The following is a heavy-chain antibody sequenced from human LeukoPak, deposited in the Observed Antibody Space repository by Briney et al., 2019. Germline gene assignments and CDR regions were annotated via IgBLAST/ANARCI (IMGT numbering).Heavy chain of an antibody. CDR3: ATVGLGYYYGMDV. D-gene: IGHD3-16*01. Sequence: REASVNVSCKVSGYTLTELSMQWVRQAPGKGREWMGGFDPEDGETIYAQKFQGRVTMTEDTSTDTAYMELSRLRSEDTAVYYCATVGLGYYYGMDVWGQGTTVTVSS. CDR1: GYTLTELS. CDR2: FDPEDGET. V-gene: IGHV1-24*01. J-gene: IGHJ6*02.